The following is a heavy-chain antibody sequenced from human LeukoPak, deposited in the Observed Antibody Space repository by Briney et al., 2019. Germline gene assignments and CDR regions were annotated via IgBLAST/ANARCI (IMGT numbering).Heavy chain of an antibody. CDR3: ARQGGMDDYYYMDV. CDR2: IYYSGST. J-gene: IGHJ6*03. V-gene: IGHV4-39*01. D-gene: IGHD2-15*01. Sequence: KTSQTLSLTCAVSGGSISSGSYYWGWIRQPPGKGLEWIGSIYYSGSTYYNPSLKSRVTISVDTSKNQFSLKLSSVTAADTAVYYCARQGGMDDYYYMDVWGKGTTVTVSS. CDR1: GGSISSGSYY.